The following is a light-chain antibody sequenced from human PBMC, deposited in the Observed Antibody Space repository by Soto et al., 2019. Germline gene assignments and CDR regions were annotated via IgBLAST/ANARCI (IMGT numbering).Light chain of an antibody. Sequence: QSVLTQPPSVSGAPGQRVTFSCTGGSSNIGAGYDVHWYQQLPGTAPKLLIYGNSNRPSGVPDRFSGSKSGTSASLAITGLQAEDEADYYCQSYDSSLSGSVFGGGTQLTVL. J-gene: IGLJ3*02. CDR3: QSYDSSLSGSV. CDR1: SSNIGAGYD. CDR2: GNS. V-gene: IGLV1-40*01.